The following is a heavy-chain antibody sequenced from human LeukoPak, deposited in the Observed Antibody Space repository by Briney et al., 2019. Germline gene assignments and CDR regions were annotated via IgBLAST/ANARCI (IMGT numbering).Heavy chain of an antibody. J-gene: IGHJ3*02. Sequence: GGSLRLSCAASGFTFSDYYMSWIRQAPGKGLEWVSNISSSGSTIYYADSVKGRFTISRDNAKNSLYLQMNSLRAEDTAVYYCAKPGGPGIAARGAFDIWGQGTLVTVSS. CDR3: AKPGGPGIAARGAFDI. D-gene: IGHD6-25*01. CDR1: GFTFSDYY. V-gene: IGHV3-11*01. CDR2: ISSSGSTI.